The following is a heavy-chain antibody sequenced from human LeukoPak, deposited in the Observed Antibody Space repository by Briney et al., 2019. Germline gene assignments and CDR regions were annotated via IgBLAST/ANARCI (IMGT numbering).Heavy chain of an antibody. CDR3: ARSHYYDSSGSDAFDI. CDR2: IYYSRST. CDR1: GGSIYSSSYY. V-gene: IGHV4-39*07. D-gene: IGHD3-22*01. J-gene: IGHJ3*02. Sequence: SETLSLTCTVSGGSIYSSSYYWGWIRQPPGKGLEWIGSIYYSRSTYYNPSLKSRVTISVDTSKNQFSLKLSSVTAADTAVYYCARSHYYDSSGSDAFDIWGQGTMVTVSS.